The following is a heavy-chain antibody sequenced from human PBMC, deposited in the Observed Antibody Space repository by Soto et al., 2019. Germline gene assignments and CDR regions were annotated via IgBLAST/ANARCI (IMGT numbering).Heavy chain of an antibody. V-gene: IGHV3-33*01. Sequence: GGSLRLSGAASGFIFSSYGMNGVRKAPGKGLVWVAVIWYDGSNKYYADSVKGRFTISRDNSKNTLYLQMNSLRAADTAVYYCRAKADDDFDIWGQGTMVTVSS. CDR1: GFIFSSYG. CDR3: RAKADDDFDI. D-gene: IGHD5-12*01. CDR2: IWYDGSNK. J-gene: IGHJ3*02.